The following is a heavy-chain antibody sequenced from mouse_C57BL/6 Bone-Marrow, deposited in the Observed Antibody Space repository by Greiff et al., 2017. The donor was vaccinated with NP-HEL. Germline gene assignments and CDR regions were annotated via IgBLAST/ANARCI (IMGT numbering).Heavy chain of an antibody. Sequence: QVQLQQPGAELVKPGASVKLSCKASGYTFTSYRMHWVKQRPGQGLEWIGMIHPSSGSTNYNEKFKSKATLTVDKSSSTAYMQLSSLTSKSSAVYYCARSTAQATPAWFAYWGQGTLVTVSA. CDR3: ARSTAQATPAWFAY. J-gene: IGHJ3*01. V-gene: IGHV1-64*01. CDR2: IHPSSGST. D-gene: IGHD3-2*02. CDR1: GYTFTSYR.